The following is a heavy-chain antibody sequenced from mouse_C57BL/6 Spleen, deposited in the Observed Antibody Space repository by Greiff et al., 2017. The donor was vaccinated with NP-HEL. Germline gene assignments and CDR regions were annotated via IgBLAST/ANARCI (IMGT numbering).Heavy chain of an antibody. CDR1: GYTFTDYE. D-gene: IGHD2-13*01. J-gene: IGHJ3*01. CDR2: IDPETGGT. V-gene: IGHV1-15*01. Sequence: VQLQQSEAELVRPGASVTLSCKASGYTFTDYEMHWVKQTPVHGLEWIGAIDPETGGTAYNQKFKGKAILTADKSSSTAYMELRSLTSEDSAVYYCTGDYVGWFAYWGQGTLVTVSA. CDR3: TGDYVGWFAY.